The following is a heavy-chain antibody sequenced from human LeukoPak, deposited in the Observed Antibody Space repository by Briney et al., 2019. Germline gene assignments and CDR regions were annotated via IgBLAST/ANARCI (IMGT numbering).Heavy chain of an antibody. V-gene: IGHV1-46*01. CDR1: GYTFTSYY. Sequence: ASVKVSCKASGYTFTSYYMHWVRQAPGQGLEWMGIINPSGGSTSYAQKFQGRVTMTRDTSTSTVYMELNSLRAEDTALYYCAKGSSTGWYHPFDIWGQGTMVTVSS. CDR2: INPSGGST. D-gene: IGHD6-19*01. J-gene: IGHJ3*02. CDR3: AKGSSTGWYHPFDI.